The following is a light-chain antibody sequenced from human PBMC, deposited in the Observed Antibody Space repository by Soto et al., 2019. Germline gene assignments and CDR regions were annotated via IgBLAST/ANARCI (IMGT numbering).Light chain of an antibody. J-gene: IGKJ1*01. CDR1: QNVGFW. CDR2: KAS. V-gene: IGKV1-5*03. CDR3: HQYSSYLSWA. Sequence: DIQMTQSPSTLYASVGDKVTITCRASQNVGFWLAWYQQKPGKAPKILIYKASSLESGVPPRFSGSGSGTEFTLPISGLQPDDFATYYCHQYSSYLSWAFGQGTKVEIK.